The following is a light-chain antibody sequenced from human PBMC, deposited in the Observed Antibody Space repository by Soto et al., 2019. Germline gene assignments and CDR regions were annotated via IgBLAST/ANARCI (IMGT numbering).Light chain of an antibody. CDR3: SSYTSSSTLV. CDR2: EVS. J-gene: IGLJ1*01. Sequence: QSALTQPASVSGSPGQSITISCTGTSSDVGGYKYVSWYQQHPGKAPKLMIYEVSNRPSGVSYRFSGSKSGNTDSLTISGLQAADEADYYCSSYTSSSTLVFGTGTKLTVL. CDR1: SSDVGGYKY. V-gene: IGLV2-14*01.